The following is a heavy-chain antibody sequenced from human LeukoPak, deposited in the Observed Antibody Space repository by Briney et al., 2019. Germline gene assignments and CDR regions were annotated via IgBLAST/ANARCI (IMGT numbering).Heavy chain of an antibody. CDR3: AKKLLWFGEVIDY. Sequence: GGSLRLSCAASGFTVSGNYMTWVRQAPGKGLEWVSAISGSGGSTYYADSVKGRFTISRDNSKNTLYLQMNSLRAEDTAVYYCAKKLLWFGEVIDYWGQGTLVTVSS. V-gene: IGHV3-23*01. D-gene: IGHD3-10*01. CDR2: ISGSGGST. J-gene: IGHJ4*02. CDR1: GFTVSGNY.